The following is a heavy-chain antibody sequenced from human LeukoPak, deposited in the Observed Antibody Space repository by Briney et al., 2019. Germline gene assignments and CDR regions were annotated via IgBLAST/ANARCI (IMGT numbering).Heavy chain of an antibody. CDR1: GYTFTSYG. J-gene: IGHJ4*02. V-gene: IGHV1-18*01. CDR2: ISAYNGNT. CDR3: ARDRPAAGIMGRLRGAAFDY. Sequence: ASVKVSCKASGYTFTSYGISWVRQAPAQGLEWMGWISAYNGNTNYAQKLQGRVTMTTDTSTSTAYMELRSLRSDDTAVYYCARDRPAAGIMGRLRGAAFDYWGQGTLVTVSS. D-gene: IGHD6-13*01.